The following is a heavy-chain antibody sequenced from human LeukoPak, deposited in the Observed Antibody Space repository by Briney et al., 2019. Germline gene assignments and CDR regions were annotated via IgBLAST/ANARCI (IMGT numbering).Heavy chain of an antibody. J-gene: IGHJ3*02. CDR2: INPNSGGT. CDR1: GYTFTGYY. CDR3: ARDGLNDAFDI. V-gene: IGHV1-2*02. Sequence: ASVKVSCKASGYTFTGYYMHWVRQAPGQGLEWMGWINPNSGGTNYAQKFQGRVTMTRDTSTSTAYMELRSLRSGDTAVYYCARDGLNDAFDIWGQGTMVTVSS. D-gene: IGHD3-10*01.